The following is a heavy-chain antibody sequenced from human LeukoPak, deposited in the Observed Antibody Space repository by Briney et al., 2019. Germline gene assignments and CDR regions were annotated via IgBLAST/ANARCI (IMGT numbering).Heavy chain of an antibody. CDR2: ISGSGGST. J-gene: IGHJ3*02. D-gene: IGHD2-2*01. V-gene: IGHV3-23*01. CDR3: AKVPVKYCSSTSCYVGAFDI. Sequence: GGSLRLSCAASGFTFSSYAMSWVRQAPGKGLEWVSAISGSGGSTYYADSVKGRFTISRDNSKNTLFLQMNSLRAEDTAVYYCAKVPVKYCSSTSCYVGAFDIWGQGTMVTVSS. CDR1: GFTFSSYA.